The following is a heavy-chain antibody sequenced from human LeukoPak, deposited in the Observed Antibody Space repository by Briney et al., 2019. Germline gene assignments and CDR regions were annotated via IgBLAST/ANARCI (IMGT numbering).Heavy chain of an antibody. CDR3: AKSHSSGWSLPCDY. J-gene: IGHJ4*02. CDR1: GFTFSTYA. D-gene: IGHD6-19*01. CDR2: ISGSGGST. Sequence: GGSLRLSCAASGFTFSTYAMSWVRQAPGKGLEWVSAISGSGGSTYYADSVKGRFTISRDNSKNTLYLQMNNLRVEDTAVYYCAKSHSSGWSLPCDYWGRGTLVTVSS. V-gene: IGHV3-23*01.